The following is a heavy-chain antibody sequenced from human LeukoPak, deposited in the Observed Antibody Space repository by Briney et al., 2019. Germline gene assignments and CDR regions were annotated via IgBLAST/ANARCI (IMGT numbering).Heavy chain of an antibody. CDR1: GYSFTSYW. J-gene: IGHJ4*02. V-gene: IGHV5-51*01. Sequence: GESLQISCKGSGYSFTSYWIGWVRQLPGKGLEWMGIIYPGDSDTRYSPSFQGQVTISADKSISTAYLQWSSLKASDTAMYYCARQNFLQGSWFDYWGQGTLVTVSS. CDR3: ARQNFLQGSWFDY. D-gene: IGHD6-13*01. CDR2: IYPGDSDT.